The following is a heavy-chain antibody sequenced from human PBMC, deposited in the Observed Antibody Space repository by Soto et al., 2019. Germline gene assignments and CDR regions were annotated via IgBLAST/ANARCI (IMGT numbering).Heavy chain of an antibody. Sequence: GGSLRLSCAASGFTFSSYWMHWVRQAPGKGLVWVSRINSDGSVTSYADSVKGRFTISRDNAKNTLYLQMNSLRAEDTAVYYCVRFRYSAYDPAKNYSGQAALVTVSS. CDR3: VRFRYSAYDPAKNY. CDR2: INSDGSVT. D-gene: IGHD5-12*01. J-gene: IGHJ4*02. CDR1: GFTFSSYW. V-gene: IGHV3-74*01.